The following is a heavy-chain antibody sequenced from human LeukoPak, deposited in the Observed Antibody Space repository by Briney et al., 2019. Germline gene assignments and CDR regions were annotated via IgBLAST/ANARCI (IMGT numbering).Heavy chain of an antibody. D-gene: IGHD3-10*01. V-gene: IGHV1-2*02. J-gene: IGHJ4*02. CDR2: INPNSGGT. CDR1: GYTFTAYY. CDR3: ARGLYYYGSGSPLEF. Sequence: ASVKVSCKASGYTFTAYYMHWVRQAPGQGLEWMGWINPNSGGTIYAQKFQGRVTMTRDMSFSTAYMDLSSLRSDDTAVYYCARGLYYYGSGSPLEFWGQGTLVTVSS.